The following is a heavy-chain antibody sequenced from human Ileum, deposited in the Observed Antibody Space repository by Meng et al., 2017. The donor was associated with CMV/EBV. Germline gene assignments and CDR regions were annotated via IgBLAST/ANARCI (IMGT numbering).Heavy chain of an antibody. J-gene: IGHJ4*02. CDR2: IIGDGTYT. CDR1: GFTFSTYW. V-gene: IGHV3-74*01. CDR3: ARGGGVYNYDLVDY. Sequence: GESLNISCAASGFTFSTYWMHWVRQAPGKGLVWISRIIGDGTYTSYADSVKGRFTISRDNAKNALYLQVNSLRAEDTAVYYCARGGGVYNYDLVDYWGQGTLVTVSS. D-gene: IGHD5-24*01.